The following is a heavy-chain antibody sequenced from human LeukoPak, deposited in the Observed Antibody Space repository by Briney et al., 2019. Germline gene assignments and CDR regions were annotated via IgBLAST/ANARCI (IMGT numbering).Heavy chain of an antibody. J-gene: IGHJ6*04. CDR3: AELGITMIGGV. CDR2: ISGSGGST. CDR1: GFSFSNYD. Sequence: GSLRLSCAASGFSFSNYDMSWVRQAPGKGLEWVSTISGSGGSTYYADSVKGRFTISRDNSKNTLYLQMNSLRAEDTAVYYCAELGITMIGGVWGKGTTVTISS. V-gene: IGHV3-23*01. D-gene: IGHD3-10*02.